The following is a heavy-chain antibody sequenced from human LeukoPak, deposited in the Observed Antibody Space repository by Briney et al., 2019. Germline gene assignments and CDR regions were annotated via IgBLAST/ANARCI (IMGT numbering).Heavy chain of an antibody. CDR2: MGGGGTI. Sequence: GGSLRLSCAASGFSFSTNAMSWVRQAPGKGLEWVSVMGGGGTIYYADSVKGRFTISRDNSKNTLYLQMNSLRAEDTALYYCAKDSRRFDWWGQGTLVTVSS. CDR3: AKDSRRFDW. CDR1: GFSFSTNA. J-gene: IGHJ4*02. V-gene: IGHV3-23*01.